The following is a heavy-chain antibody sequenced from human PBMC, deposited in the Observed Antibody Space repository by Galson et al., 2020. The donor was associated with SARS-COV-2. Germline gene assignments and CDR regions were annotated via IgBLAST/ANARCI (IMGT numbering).Heavy chain of an antibody. CDR2: IGPSGSTR. V-gene: IGHV3-48*03. CDR1: GFTFSSYD. D-gene: IGHD3-3*01. Sequence: GGSLRLSCVASGFTFSSYDMNWVRQAPGKGLEWMSFIGPSGSTRYYAGSVMGRFTISRDNVKNSLYLQMNSLRAEDTAVYYCARADLWSGSGGDAFDIWGQGTMVIVSS. CDR3: ARADLWSGSGGDAFDI. J-gene: IGHJ3*02.